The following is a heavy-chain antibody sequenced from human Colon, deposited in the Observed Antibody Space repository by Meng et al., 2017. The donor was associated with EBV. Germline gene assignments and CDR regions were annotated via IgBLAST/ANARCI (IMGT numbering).Heavy chain of an antibody. Sequence: QPQLQEPAPGLVKPSETLSLTFTFYGGSLRCNGYVWDWVRQPPGKGLEWIGAIYHSGSTSYNPSLQSRVTMFVDTSKNQFSLMLTSVTATDTAVYYCARRRGGSGRDCWGQGTLVTVSS. D-gene: IGHD3-10*01. CDR2: IYHSGST. CDR1: GGSLRCNGYV. CDR3: ARRRGGSGRDC. V-gene: IGHV4-39*01. J-gene: IGHJ4*02.